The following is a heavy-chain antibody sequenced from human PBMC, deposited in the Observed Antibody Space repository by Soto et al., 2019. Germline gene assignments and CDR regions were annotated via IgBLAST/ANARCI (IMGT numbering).Heavy chain of an antibody. CDR1: GGSISSYY. CDR3: ARLRGYYGSGSYSDWFDP. Sequence: SETLSLTCTVSGGSISSYYWSWIRQPPGKGLEWIGYIYYSGSTNYNPSLKSRVTISVDTSKNQFSLKLSSVTAADTAGYYCARLRGYYGSGSYSDWFDPRGQGTLVTVSS. CDR2: IYYSGST. V-gene: IGHV4-59*08. D-gene: IGHD3-10*01. J-gene: IGHJ5*02.